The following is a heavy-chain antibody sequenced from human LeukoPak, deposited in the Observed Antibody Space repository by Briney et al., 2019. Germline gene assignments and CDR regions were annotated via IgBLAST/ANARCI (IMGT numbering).Heavy chain of an antibody. CDR2: TYGGGST. CDR1: GITLSGKH. V-gene: IGHV3-53*01. J-gene: IGHJ4*02. Sequence: PGGSLRPSCAVSGITLSGKHMSRVRQAPGKGPEWVSITYGGGSTFFADSVKGRFTTSRDNSKNTVYLQMNTLRAEDTAVYYCARTSDYRFEYWGQGTLVTVSS. CDR3: ARTSDYRFEY. D-gene: IGHD3-9*01.